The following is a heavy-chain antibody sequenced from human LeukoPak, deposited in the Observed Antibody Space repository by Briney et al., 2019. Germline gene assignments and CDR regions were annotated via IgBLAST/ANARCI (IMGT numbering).Heavy chain of an antibody. Sequence: GGSLRLSCAVSGFTFNTYWMSWVRQAPGKGLEWVANIKEDESEKHYGDSVRGRFTISRDNAKNSLYLRMNSLRAEDTALYFCARDTYDSSGYHFYYMDVWGKGTTVTVSS. CDR2: IKEDESEK. D-gene: IGHD3-22*01. CDR3: ARDTYDSSGYHFYYMDV. CDR1: GFTFNTYW. V-gene: IGHV3-7*01. J-gene: IGHJ6*03.